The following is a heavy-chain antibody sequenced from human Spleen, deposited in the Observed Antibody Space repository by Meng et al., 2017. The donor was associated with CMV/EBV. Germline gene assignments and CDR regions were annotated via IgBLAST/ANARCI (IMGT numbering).Heavy chain of an antibody. CDR2: IRYDGSNK. Sequence: GGSLRLSCAASGFTFSSFSMSWVRQAPGKGLEWVAFIRYDGSNKYYADSVKGRFTISRDNSKNTLYLQMNSLRAEDTAVYYCAKDSIGSGSSYGMDVWGQGTTVTVSS. V-gene: IGHV3-30*02. CDR3: AKDSIGSGSSYGMDV. J-gene: IGHJ6*02. CDR1: GFTFSSFS. D-gene: IGHD3-10*01.